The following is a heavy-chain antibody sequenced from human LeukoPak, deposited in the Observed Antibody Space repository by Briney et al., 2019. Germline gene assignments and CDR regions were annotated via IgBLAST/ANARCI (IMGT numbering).Heavy chain of an antibody. CDR1: GFTFTSYA. Sequence: GGSLRLSCAASGFTFTSYALSWVCQAPGKRLEWVSIFTSSSDTYYADAVQGRFTISRDISKNTLYLQMNSLRADDTAVYYCAKRFSQGGGLGYFFDNWGQGTPVTVSS. CDR2: FTSSSDT. CDR3: AKRFSQGGGLGYFFDN. J-gene: IGHJ4*02. V-gene: IGHV3-23*01. D-gene: IGHD3-3*01.